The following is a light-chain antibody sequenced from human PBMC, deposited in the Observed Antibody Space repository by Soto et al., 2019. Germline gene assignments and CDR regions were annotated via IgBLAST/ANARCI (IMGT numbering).Light chain of an antibody. CDR3: LQEYNYPRT. CDR2: AAS. Sequence: AIQVTQSPSSLSASVGDRVTITCRASQAIRTDLGWYQQKQGKAPKLLIFAASNLHSGVPSRFSGSGSGTDLTITINNLQAEDFATYYCLQEYNYPRTFGQGTKVDIK. J-gene: IGKJ1*01. CDR1: QAIRTD. V-gene: IGKV1-6*01.